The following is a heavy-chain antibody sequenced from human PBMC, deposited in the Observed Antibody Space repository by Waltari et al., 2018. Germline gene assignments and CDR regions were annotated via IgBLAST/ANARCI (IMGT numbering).Heavy chain of an antibody. Sequence: QVQLQESGPGLVQPSETLSLTCTVSGGSISSHYWSWIRQPPGKGLEWIGYIYYSGSTNYNPSLKSRVTISVDTSKNQFSLKLSSVTAADTAVYYCARVPWYFDLWGRGTLVTVSS. CDR1: GGSISSHY. V-gene: IGHV4-59*11. J-gene: IGHJ2*01. D-gene: IGHD1-1*01. CDR3: ARVPWYFDL. CDR2: IYYSGST.